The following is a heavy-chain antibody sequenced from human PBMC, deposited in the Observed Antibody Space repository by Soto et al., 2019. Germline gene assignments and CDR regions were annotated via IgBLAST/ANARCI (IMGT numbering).Heavy chain of an antibody. Sequence: QITLKESGPTLVRPTQTLTLTCTFSGFSLSTSGVGVGWIRQPPGKALEWLALIYWDDDKRYSPSLKSRLTITNDSSKNQVVLTMTHMDPVDTATYSCAHVPSYDSSGFYYGGYNWFDPWGQGTLVTVSS. J-gene: IGHJ5*02. CDR2: IYWDDDK. V-gene: IGHV2-5*02. CDR3: AHVPSYDSSGFYYGGYNWFDP. D-gene: IGHD3-22*01. CDR1: GFSLSTSGVG.